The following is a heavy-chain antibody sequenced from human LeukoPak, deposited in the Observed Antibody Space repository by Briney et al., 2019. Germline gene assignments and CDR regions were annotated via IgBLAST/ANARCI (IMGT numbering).Heavy chain of an antibody. V-gene: IGHV5-51*01. D-gene: IGHD2-8*02. Sequence: GESLKISCQGSGYNFTTYWIGWVRQIPGKGLEWMGIIYPGDSGTRYSPSFQGQVTISVDKSISTAYLQWSSLKASDTAIYYCARRVFTGQYYFDYWGQGTLVTVSS. CDR1: GYNFTTYW. CDR3: ARRVFTGQYYFDY. CDR2: IYPGDSGT. J-gene: IGHJ4*02.